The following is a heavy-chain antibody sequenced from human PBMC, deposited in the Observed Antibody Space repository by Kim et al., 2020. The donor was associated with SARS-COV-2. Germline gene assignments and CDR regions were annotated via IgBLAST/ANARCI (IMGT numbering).Heavy chain of an antibody. CDR2: IYSGGST. CDR3: ASSSDILVVTAILPYYYYGMDV. J-gene: IGHJ6*02. CDR1: GFTVSSNY. V-gene: IGHV3-53*01. Sequence: GGSLRLSCAASGFTVSSNYMSWVRQAPGKGLEWVSVIYSGGSTYYADSVKGRFTISRDNSKNTLYLQMNSLRAEDTAVYYCASSSDILVVTAILPYYYYGMDVWGQGTTVTVSS. D-gene: IGHD2-21*02.